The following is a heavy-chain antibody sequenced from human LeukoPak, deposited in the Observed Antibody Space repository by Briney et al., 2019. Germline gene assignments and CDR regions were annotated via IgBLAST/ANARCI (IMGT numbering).Heavy chain of an antibody. J-gene: IGHJ4*02. D-gene: IGHD3-9*01. V-gene: IGHV4-39*07. Sequence: SETLSLTCTVSGGSISSSSYYWGWIRQPPGKGLEWIGSMYYSGSTYYNPSLKSRVTISVDTSKNQFSLKLSSVTAADTAVYYCARGILTGYSLYFDYWGQETLVTVTS. CDR1: GGSISSSSYY. CDR2: MYYSGST. CDR3: ARGILTGYSLYFDY.